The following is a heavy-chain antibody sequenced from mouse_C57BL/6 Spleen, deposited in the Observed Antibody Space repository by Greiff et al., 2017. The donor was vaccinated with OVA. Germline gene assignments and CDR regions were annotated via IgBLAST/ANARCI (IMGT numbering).Heavy chain of an antibody. Sequence: VQLQQSGAELMKPGASVKLSCKASGYTFTGYWIEWVKQRPGHGLEWIGEILPGSGSTNYNEKFKGKATFTVDKSSKTAYMQLSSLTTADSAIYDGARSGGYFVRGATDYWGQGTSVTVSS. V-gene: IGHV1-9*01. CDR2: ILPGSGST. CDR1: GYTFTGYW. CDR3: ARSGGYFVRGATDY. D-gene: IGHD2-3*01. J-gene: IGHJ4*01.